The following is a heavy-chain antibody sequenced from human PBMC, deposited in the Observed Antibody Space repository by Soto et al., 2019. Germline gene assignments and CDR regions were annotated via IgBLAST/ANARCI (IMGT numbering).Heavy chain of an antibody. D-gene: IGHD3-3*01. Sequence: EVQLVQSGGGLVQPGGSLRLSCAASGFTVIRNHMSWVRQAPGTGLEWVSVIYSGGTTYYADSVRGRFTISRDHTMNTMYLQMNSLRVEDTAVYYCARVDLELLDFDPWGQGTLVTVSS. CDR2: IYSGGTT. V-gene: IGHV3-66*01. J-gene: IGHJ5*02. CDR3: ARVDLELLDFDP. CDR1: GFTVIRNH.